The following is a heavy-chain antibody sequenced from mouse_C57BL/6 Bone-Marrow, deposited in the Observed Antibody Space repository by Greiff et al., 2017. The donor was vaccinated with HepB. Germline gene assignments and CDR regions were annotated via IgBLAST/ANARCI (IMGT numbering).Heavy chain of an antibody. CDR3: ARGTIYYGNWYFDV. Sequence: QVHVKQSGAELVKPGASVKMSCKASGYTFTTYPIEWMKQNHGKSLEWIGNFHPYNDDTKYNEKFKGKATLTVEKSSSTVYLELSRLTSDDSAVYYCARGTIYYGNWYFDVWGTGTTVTVSS. D-gene: IGHD1-1*01. V-gene: IGHV1-47*01. CDR2: FHPYNDDT. CDR1: GYTFTTYP. J-gene: IGHJ1*03.